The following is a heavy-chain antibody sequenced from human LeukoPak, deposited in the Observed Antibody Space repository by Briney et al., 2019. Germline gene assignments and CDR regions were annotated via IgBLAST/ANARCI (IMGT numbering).Heavy chain of an antibody. J-gene: IGHJ4*02. CDR2: IYTSGST. V-gene: IGHV4-4*07. Sequence: SETLSLTCTVSGGSISSYYWSWIRQPAGKGLEWIGRIYTSGSTNYNPSLKSRVTMSVDTSKNQFSLKLSSVTAADTAVYYCARGTLDYYYDSTPQTNFGYWGQGTLVTVSS. D-gene: IGHD3-22*01. CDR3: ARGTLDYYYDSTPQTNFGY. CDR1: GGSISSYY.